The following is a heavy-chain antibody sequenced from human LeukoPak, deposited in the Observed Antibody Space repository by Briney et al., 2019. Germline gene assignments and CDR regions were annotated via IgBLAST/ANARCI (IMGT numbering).Heavy chain of an antibody. CDR1: GFTFSSYA. D-gene: IGHD4-17*01. V-gene: IGHV3-23*01. CDR3: AKLESSGYGDHGEYFQH. CDR2: ISGSGGST. Sequence: GGSLRLSCAASGFTFSSYAMSWVRQAPGKGLEWVSAISGSGGSTYYADSVKGRFTISRDNSKNTLYLQMNSLRAEDTAVYYCAKLESSGYGDHGEYFQHWGQGTLVTVSS. J-gene: IGHJ1*01.